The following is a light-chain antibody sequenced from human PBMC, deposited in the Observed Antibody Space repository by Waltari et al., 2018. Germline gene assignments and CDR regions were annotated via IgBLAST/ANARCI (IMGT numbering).Light chain of an antibody. V-gene: IGKV3-15*01. J-gene: IGKJ1*01. Sequence: EIVMTQSPATLSVSPGARATLSCRASQYLSSNLAWYQQKPGQAPRHLIYGASTRATGIPARFSGSGSGTEFTLTISSLQSEDFAVYYCQQYDYWPPWTFGQGTKVEIK. CDR2: GAS. CDR1: QYLSSN. CDR3: QQYDYWPPWT.